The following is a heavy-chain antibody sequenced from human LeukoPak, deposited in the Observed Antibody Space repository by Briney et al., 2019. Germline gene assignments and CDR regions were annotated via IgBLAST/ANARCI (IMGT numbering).Heavy chain of an antibody. J-gene: IGHJ4*02. CDR1: DYTFTKYG. CDR3: ARTAQYGSSWSDY. D-gene: IGHD6-13*01. CDR2: ISAYNGNT. Sequence: ASVKVSCKASDYTFTKYGITWVRQAPGQGLKWMGWISAYNGNTDYAQKLQGRVTMTTDTSTSTAYMELRSLRSDDTAVYYCARTAQYGSSWSDYWGQGTLVTVSS. V-gene: IGHV1-18*01.